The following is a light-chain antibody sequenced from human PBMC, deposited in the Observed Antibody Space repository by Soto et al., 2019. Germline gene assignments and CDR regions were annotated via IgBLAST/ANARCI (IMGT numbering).Light chain of an antibody. J-gene: IGKJ2*01. Sequence: EIVLTQSPGTLSLSPGERATLSCRASQSVSSRYLAWYRQKPGQPPSLLIYGASSRATGIPDRFSGSGSGTDFTLTISRLEPEDFAVYYCQQYGSSPPYTFGQGTKLEIK. V-gene: IGKV3-20*01. CDR3: QQYGSSPPYT. CDR2: GAS. CDR1: QSVSSRY.